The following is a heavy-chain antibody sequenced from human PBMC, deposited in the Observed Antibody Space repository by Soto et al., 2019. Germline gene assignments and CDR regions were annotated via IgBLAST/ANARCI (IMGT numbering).Heavy chain of an antibody. D-gene: IGHD6-19*01. Sequence: EVQLVESGGGLVQPGGSLRLSCTASGFTFSGFWMHWVRQAPGKGLVWVSRINGDGSVTNYADSVKGRFTISRDNAKNTLSVQMNSLIVVDTAVYSCVRVKETSGWGAFDYWGQGTLVTVSS. CDR2: INGDGSVT. CDR1: GFTFSGFW. CDR3: VRVKETSGWGAFDY. J-gene: IGHJ4*02. V-gene: IGHV3-74*01.